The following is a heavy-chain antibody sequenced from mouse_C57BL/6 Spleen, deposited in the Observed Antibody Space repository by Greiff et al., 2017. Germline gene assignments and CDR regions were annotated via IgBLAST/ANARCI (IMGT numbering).Heavy chain of an antibody. CDR2: IYPGDGDT. D-gene: IGHD2-4*01. CDR3: ARERLMITPVDY. Sequence: VQLQQSGPELVKPGASVKISCKASGYAFSSSWMNWVKQRPGKGLEWIGRIYPGDGDTNYTGKFKGKATLTADKSSSTAYMQLSSLPSEDSAVYFCARERLMITPVDYWGQGTTLTVSS. J-gene: IGHJ2*01. CDR1: GYAFSSSW. V-gene: IGHV1-82*01.